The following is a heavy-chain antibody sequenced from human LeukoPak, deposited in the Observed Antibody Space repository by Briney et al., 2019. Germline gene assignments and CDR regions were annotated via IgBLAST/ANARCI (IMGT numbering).Heavy chain of an antibody. V-gene: IGHV4-34*01. CDR3: ARPSPLHYYDSSGYYYDAFDI. CDR1: GGSFSGYY. Sequence: PSETLSLTCAVYGGSFSGYYWSWLRQPPGKGLEWIGEINHSGSTNYNPSLKSRVTISVDTSKNQFSLKLSSVTAADTAVYYCARPSPLHYYDSSGYYYDAFDIWGQGTMVTVSS. D-gene: IGHD3-22*01. J-gene: IGHJ3*02. CDR2: INHSGST.